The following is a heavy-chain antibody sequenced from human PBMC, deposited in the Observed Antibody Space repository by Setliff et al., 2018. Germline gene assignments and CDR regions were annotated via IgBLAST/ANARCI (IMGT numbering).Heavy chain of an antibody. Sequence: PSETLSLTCAVSGYSISSGYYWGWIRQPPGKGLEWIGNIYHSGSTYYNPSLKSRVTISVDTSKNQFSLKLTSVTAADTAVYYCARVALVVVIRNAFDIWGQGTMVTVSS. J-gene: IGHJ3*02. CDR3: ARVALVVVIRNAFDI. D-gene: IGHD2-21*01. CDR1: GYSISSGYY. CDR2: IYHSGST. V-gene: IGHV4-38-2*01.